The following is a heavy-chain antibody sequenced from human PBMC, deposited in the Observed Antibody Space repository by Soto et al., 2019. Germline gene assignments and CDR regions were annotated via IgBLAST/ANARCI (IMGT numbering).Heavy chain of an antibody. V-gene: IGHV1-2*02. Sequence: ASVKVSCKTSGYTFTAYHIHWVRQAPGQGLEWLGWINPNSGGANYAQKFEGRVTMTRDTSISKVYMEMSRLGSDDTALYYCARDYSGHGMDVWGQGTTVTVSS. CDR3: ARDYSGHGMDV. J-gene: IGHJ6*02. D-gene: IGHD1-26*01. CDR1: GYTFTAYH. CDR2: INPNSGGA.